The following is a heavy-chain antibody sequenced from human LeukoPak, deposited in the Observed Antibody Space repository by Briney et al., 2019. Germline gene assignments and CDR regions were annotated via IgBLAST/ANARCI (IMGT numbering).Heavy chain of an antibody. V-gene: IGHV3-21*01. Sequence: NPGGSLRLSCAASGFTFSSYSMNWVRQAPGKGLEWVSSISSSSSYIYYADSVKGRFTISRDNSKNTLYLQMNSLRDEDSAAYYCARVYLERLTAGYFDHWGQGTWVTVSP. CDR2: ISSSSSYI. J-gene: IGHJ4*02. CDR1: GFTFSSYS. D-gene: IGHD2-8*01. CDR3: ARVYLERLTAGYFDH.